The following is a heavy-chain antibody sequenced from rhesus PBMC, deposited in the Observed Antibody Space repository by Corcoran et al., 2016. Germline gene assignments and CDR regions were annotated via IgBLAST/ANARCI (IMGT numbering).Heavy chain of an antibody. CDR1: GFTFSSYW. CDR3: AKVKYGSWSSFDY. Sequence: EVQLVESGGGLAKPGGSLRLSCAASGFTFSSYWMNWVRQPPGKGLAWISAINSGGVNTYYADSVKGRVTISRDNSKNTLSLKMNSLIAEDTAVYYCAKVKYGSWSSFDYWGQGVLVTVSS. D-gene: IGHD6-13*01. CDR2: INSGGVNT. J-gene: IGHJ4*01. V-gene: IGHV3S42*01.